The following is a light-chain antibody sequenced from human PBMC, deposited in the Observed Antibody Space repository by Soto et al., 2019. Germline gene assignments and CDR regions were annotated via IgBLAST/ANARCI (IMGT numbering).Light chain of an antibody. CDR2: GNS. V-gene: IGLV1-40*01. J-gene: IGLJ3*02. CDR1: SSNIGAGYD. CDR3: QSYDSSLSAL. Sequence: QLVRTQPPSVSGAPGQRVTISCTGSSSNIGAGYDVHWYQQLPGTAPKLLIYGNSNRPSGVPDRFSGSKSGTSASLAITGLQAEDEADYYCQSYDSSLSALFGGGTKVTVL.